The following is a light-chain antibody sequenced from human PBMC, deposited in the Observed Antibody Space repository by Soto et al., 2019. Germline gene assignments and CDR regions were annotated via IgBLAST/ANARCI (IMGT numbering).Light chain of an antibody. Sequence: DIEMNQSPSSLSASVGDRVTITCRASRGISNYLAWYQQKPGRVPQVLIYGASTLQSGVPSRFSGSGSGTYFTLTISNLQPEDVATYYCQKYNTAPLTFGGGTRVDI. V-gene: IGKV1-27*01. CDR3: QKYNTAPLT. J-gene: IGKJ4*01. CDR2: GAS. CDR1: RGISNY.